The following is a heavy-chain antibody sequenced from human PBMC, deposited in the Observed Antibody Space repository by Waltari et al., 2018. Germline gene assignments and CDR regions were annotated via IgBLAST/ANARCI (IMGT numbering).Heavy chain of an antibody. D-gene: IGHD3-16*01. CDR3: ARAQSYPWRNYYFDS. J-gene: IGHJ4*02. V-gene: IGHV3-11*04. CDR2: IGFSGSTI. CDR1: GFPFRDDY. Sequence: QVQVVESGGGLVRPGGSLRLPGAVSGFPFRDDYMTWIRQAPGKGLEWLSYIGFSGSTIHYADSVKGRFSISRDNARNSLFLQMNSLRPDDTAVYYCARAQSYPWRNYYFDSWGQGTLVTVSS.